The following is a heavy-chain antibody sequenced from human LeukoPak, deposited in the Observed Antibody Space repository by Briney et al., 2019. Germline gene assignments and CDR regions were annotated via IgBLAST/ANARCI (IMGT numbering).Heavy chain of an antibody. D-gene: IGHD3-22*01. V-gene: IGHV3-21*04. Sequence: GGSLRPSCATSGFTFSTYSMSWVRQAPGKGLEWVASISSRSTYIYYADSVKGRFTISRDNSKNSLFLQMNSLRAEAPPVYYCWGYDSSGPASSPIAYWGQGTLVTVSS. J-gene: IGHJ4*02. CDR3: WGYDSSGPASSPIAY. CDR1: GFTFSTYS. CDR2: ISSRSTYI.